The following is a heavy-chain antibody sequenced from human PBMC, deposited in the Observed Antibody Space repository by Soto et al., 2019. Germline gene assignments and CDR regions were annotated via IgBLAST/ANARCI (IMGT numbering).Heavy chain of an antibody. J-gene: IGHJ4*02. V-gene: IGHV3-48*02. CDR3: AREDKSCSYTFDY. Sequence: ESLSLSCAASGLTFSSYSMNWVRQAPGKGLEWVSYISSSSSTIYYADSVKGRFTISRDNDKNSLYLQMNSLRDEETAVYYCAREDKSCSYTFDYWGQGTLVTVSS. CDR1: GLTFSSYS. CDR2: ISSSSSTI. D-gene: IGHD2-15*01.